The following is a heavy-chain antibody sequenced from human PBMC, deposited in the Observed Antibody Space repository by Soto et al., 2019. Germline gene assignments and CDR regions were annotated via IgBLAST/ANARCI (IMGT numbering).Heavy chain of an antibody. Sequence: QVQLVQSGAEVKKPGASVKVSCKASGYTFTSYGISWVRQAPGQGLEWMGWISAYNGNTNYAQKLQGRVTMTTDTSTSTAYMELRSQRSDDTAVYYCARDMYYDILTGYYRWDYYYGMDVWGQGTTVTVSS. D-gene: IGHD3-9*01. CDR1: GYTFTSYG. V-gene: IGHV1-18*04. J-gene: IGHJ6*02. CDR2: ISAYNGNT. CDR3: ARDMYYDILTGYYRWDYYYGMDV.